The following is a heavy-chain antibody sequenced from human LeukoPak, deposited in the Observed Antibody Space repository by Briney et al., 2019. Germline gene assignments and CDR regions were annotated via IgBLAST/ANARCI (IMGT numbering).Heavy chain of an antibody. D-gene: IGHD6-13*01. CDR3: VVGQGIAEGGPNPLDY. J-gene: IGHJ4*02. Sequence: GGSLRLSCSASGFTFSTYAMHWVRQAPGKGLEYVSAISTNGGATYYADSVKGRFTMSRDNSKNTLYLQMSSLRADDTAVYYCVVGQGIAEGGPNPLDYWGRGTLVTVSS. V-gene: IGHV3-64D*06. CDR1: GFTFSTYA. CDR2: ISTNGGAT.